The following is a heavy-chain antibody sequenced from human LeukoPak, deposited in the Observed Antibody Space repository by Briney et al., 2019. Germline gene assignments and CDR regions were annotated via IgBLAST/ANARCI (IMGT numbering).Heavy chain of an antibody. CDR2: IKQDGSEK. CDR1: GFTFSSYW. Sequence: PGGSLRLSCAASGFTFSSYWMSWVRQAPGKGLEWVANIKQDGSEKYYVDSVKGRFTISRDNAKNSLYLQMNSLRAEDTAVYYCASSTVEMATILDQDWGQGTLVIVSS. CDR3: ASSTVEMATILDQD. D-gene: IGHD5-24*01. J-gene: IGHJ4*02. V-gene: IGHV3-7*01.